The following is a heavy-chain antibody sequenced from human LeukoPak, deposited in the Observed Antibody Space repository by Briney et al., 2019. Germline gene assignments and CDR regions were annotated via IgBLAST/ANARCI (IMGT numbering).Heavy chain of an antibody. CDR1: GFTFSSYG. V-gene: IGHV3-30*03. CDR3: AHGYDYDAFNI. J-gene: IGHJ3*02. CDR2: ISYDGSNK. D-gene: IGHD5-12*01. Sequence: GRSLRLSCAASGFTFSSYGMHGVRQAPGKGLGWVAVISYDGSNKYYADSVKGRFTISRDNSKNTLYLQMNSLRAEDTAVYYCAHGYDYDAFNIWGQGTMVTVSS.